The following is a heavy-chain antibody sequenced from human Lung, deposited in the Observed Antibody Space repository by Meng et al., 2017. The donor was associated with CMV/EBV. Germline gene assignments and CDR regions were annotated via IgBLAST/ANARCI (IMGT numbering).Heavy chain of an antibody. CDR2: IGSSSSYI. CDR1: GFTFSTYR. D-gene: IGHD2-2*01. V-gene: IGHV3-21*01. J-gene: IGHJ4*02. Sequence: SCAASGFTFSTYRMNWVRQAPGKGLEWVSSIGSSSSYIYYADSVKGRFTISRDNAKNSLYLQMNSLRAEDTAVYYCAGVLGYCSSTSCASDYWGQGXLVTVSS. CDR3: AGVLGYCSSTSCASDY.